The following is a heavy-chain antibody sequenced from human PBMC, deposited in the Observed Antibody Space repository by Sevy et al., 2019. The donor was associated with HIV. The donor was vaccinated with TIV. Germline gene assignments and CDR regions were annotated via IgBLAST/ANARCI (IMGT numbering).Heavy chain of an antibody. CDR1: GFSFSNYD. Sequence: GGSLRLSCAASGFSFSNYDMSWVRQAPGKGLEWVAAITGSGANTYHADSVAGRFTISRDNSKNTLYLQLNSLRADDTAVYYCAKEMSKVIMSDSFDIWGQGTMVTVSS. CDR3: AKEMSKVIMSDSFDI. CDR2: ITGSGANT. J-gene: IGHJ3*02. D-gene: IGHD2-21*01. V-gene: IGHV3-23*01.